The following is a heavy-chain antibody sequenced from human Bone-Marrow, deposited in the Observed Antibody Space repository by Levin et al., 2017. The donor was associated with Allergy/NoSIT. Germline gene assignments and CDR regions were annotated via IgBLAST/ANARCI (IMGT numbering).Heavy chain of an antibody. CDR1: GFSFSVYH. J-gene: IGHJ4*02. CDR2: ITSIGDNI. Sequence: GESLKISCAVSGFSFSVYHMNWVRQAPGKGLQWVSYITSIGDNIYYADSVRGRFTISRDNAKNSLFLQMNSLRDEDTAVYYCARENWGPFDYWGQGTLVTVSS. D-gene: IGHD7-27*01. V-gene: IGHV3-48*02. CDR3: ARENWGPFDY.